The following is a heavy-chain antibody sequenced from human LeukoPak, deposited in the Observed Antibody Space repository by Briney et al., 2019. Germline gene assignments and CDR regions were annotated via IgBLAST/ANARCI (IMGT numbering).Heavy chain of an antibody. J-gene: IGHJ4*02. CDR3: AREYGDYDGAFAY. V-gene: IGHV3-7*01. CDR1: GFTFSSYW. Sequence: PGGSLRLSCAASGFTFSSYWMSWVRQAPGKGLEWVANIKQDGSEKYYVDSVKGRFTISRDNAKNSLYLQMNSLRAEDTAVYYCAREYGDYDGAFAYWGQGTLVTVSS. CDR2: IKQDGSEK. D-gene: IGHD4-17*01.